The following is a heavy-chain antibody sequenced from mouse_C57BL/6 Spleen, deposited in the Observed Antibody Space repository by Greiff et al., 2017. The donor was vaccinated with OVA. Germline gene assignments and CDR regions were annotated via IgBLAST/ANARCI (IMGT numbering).Heavy chain of an antibody. CDR3: AWILLRSFDV. CDR1: GFSLTSYG. CDR2: IWSGGST. J-gene: IGHJ1*03. Sequence: VQLQQSGPGLVQPSQSLSITCTVSGFSLTSYGVHWVRQSPGKGLEWLGVIWSGGSTDYNAAFISRLSISKDNSKSQVFFKMNSLQADDTAIYYCAWILLRSFDVWGTGTTVTVSS. V-gene: IGHV2-2*01. D-gene: IGHD1-1*01.